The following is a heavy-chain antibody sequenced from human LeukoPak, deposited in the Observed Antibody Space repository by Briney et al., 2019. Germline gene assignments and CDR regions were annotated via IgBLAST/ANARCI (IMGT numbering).Heavy chain of an antibody. CDR3: ARDLVSRIYYGSGSPIGY. D-gene: IGHD3-10*01. Sequence: GGSLRLSCAASGFTFSSYAMSWVRQAPGKGLEWVSAISGSGGSTYYADSVKGRFTISRDNSKNTLYLQMNSLRAEDTAVYYCARDLVSRIYYGSGSPIGYWGQGTLVTVSS. V-gene: IGHV3-23*01. CDR2: ISGSGGST. J-gene: IGHJ4*02. CDR1: GFTFSSYA.